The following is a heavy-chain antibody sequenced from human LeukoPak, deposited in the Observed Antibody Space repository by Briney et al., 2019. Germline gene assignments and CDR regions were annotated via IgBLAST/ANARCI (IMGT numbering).Heavy chain of an antibody. D-gene: IGHD6-13*01. CDR1: GGSISSYY. J-gene: IGHJ5*02. Sequence: SETLSLTCTVSGGSISSYYWSWIRQPPGKGLEWIGYIYYSGSTNYNPSLKSRVTISVDTSKNQFSLKLSSVTAADTAVYYCARRHPGIAAAGIGWFDPWAREPWSPSPQ. CDR2: IYYSGST. V-gene: IGHV4-59*08. CDR3: ARRHPGIAAAGIGWFDP.